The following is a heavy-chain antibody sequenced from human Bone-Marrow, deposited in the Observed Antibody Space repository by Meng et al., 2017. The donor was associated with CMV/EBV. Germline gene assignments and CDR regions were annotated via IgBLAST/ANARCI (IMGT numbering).Heavy chain of an antibody. CDR2: IYYSGST. CDR1: GCSISSYY. CDR3: ARFGRHYYDSSGFVFDY. J-gene: IGHJ4*02. V-gene: IGHV4-59*01. D-gene: IGHD3-22*01. Sequence: SETLSLSGNAPGCSISSYYWSWIRQPPGKGLEWIGYIYYSGSTNYNPSLKSRVTISVDTSKNQFSLKLSSVTAADTAVYYCARFGRHYYDSSGFVFDYWGQGTLVTVSS.